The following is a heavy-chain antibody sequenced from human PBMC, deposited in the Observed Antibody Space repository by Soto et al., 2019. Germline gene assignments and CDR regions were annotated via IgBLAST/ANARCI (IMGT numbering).Heavy chain of an antibody. CDR3: SKSLDY. Sequence: GGSLRLSCAASGFTFSSNSMNWVRQAPGKGLEWISYITSSSSTIYYADSVKGRFTISRDNAKNSLYLQMSSLTAEDSALYYCSKSLDYWGQGALVTVSS. CDR1: GFTFSSNS. V-gene: IGHV3-48*04. CDR2: ITSSSSTI. J-gene: IGHJ4*02.